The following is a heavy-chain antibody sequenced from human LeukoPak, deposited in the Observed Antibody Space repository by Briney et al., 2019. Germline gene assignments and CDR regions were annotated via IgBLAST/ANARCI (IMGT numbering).Heavy chain of an antibody. V-gene: IGHV4-4*07. CDR1: GGSISSYY. CDR3: AGRDY. J-gene: IGHJ4*02. Sequence: SETLSLTCTVSGGSISSYYWSWVRQPAGKRLEWIRLMYTSGSTDYNPSLESRVTISVDKSKNQLSLKLTSVTAADTAVYYCAGRDYWGQGTLVTVSS. CDR2: MYTSGST. D-gene: IGHD1-26*01.